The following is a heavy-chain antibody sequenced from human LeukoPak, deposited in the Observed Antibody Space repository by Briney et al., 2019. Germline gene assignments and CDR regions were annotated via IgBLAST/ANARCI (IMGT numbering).Heavy chain of an antibody. CDR1: GYSFTSYW. V-gene: IGHV5-51*01. D-gene: IGHD2-15*01. Sequence: GESLKISCKGSGYSFTSYWIGWVLQMPGKGLEWMGVIFPGDSDTRYSPSFQGQVTISGDKSISTAYLQWSSLKASDTAIYYCARLRYCSGGSCYGDYWGQGTLLTVSS. CDR2: IFPGDSDT. CDR3: ARLRYCSGGSCYGDY. J-gene: IGHJ4*02.